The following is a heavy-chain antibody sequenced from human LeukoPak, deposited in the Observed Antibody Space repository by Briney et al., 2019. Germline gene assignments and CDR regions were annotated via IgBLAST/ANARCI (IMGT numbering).Heavy chain of an antibody. CDR1: GGTFSSYA. V-gene: IGHV1-69*13. D-gene: IGHD3-22*01. J-gene: IGHJ4*02. CDR2: IIPIFGTA. CDR3: ARGYYDSSGYYHFDY. Sequence: SVKVSCKASGGTFSSYAFSWVRQAPGQGLEWMGGIIPIFGTANYAQKFQGRVTITADESTSTAYMELSSLRSEDTAVYYCARGYYDSSGYYHFDYWGQGTLVTVSS.